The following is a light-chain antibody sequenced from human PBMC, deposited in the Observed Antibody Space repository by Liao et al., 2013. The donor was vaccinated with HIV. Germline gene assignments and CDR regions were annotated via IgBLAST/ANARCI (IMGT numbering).Light chain of an antibody. Sequence: SYELTQPPSVSVSPGQTASITCSGDTLGNVYAAWYQQKPGQSPLLVIYQDAKRPSGIPERFSGSNSGNTATLTISGIQAMDEADYFCQAWDSRTAWGVFGTGTKVTVL. J-gene: IGLJ1*01. V-gene: IGLV3-1*01. CDR2: QDA. CDR1: TLGNVY. CDR3: QAWDSRTAWGV.